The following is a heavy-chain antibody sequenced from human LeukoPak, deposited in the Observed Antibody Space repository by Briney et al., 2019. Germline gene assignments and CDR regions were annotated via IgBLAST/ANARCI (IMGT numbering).Heavy chain of an antibody. D-gene: IGHD1-14*01. CDR2: IIPIFGTA. J-gene: IGHJ6*03. V-gene: IGHV1-69*13. Sequence: SVKVSCKASGGTFSSYAISWVRQAPGQGLEWMGGIIPIFGTANYAQKFQGRVTITADESTSTAYMELSSLRSEDTAVYYCARGITVAYYYYYMDVWGKGTTVTVSS. CDR1: GGTFSSYA. CDR3: ARGITVAYYYYYMDV.